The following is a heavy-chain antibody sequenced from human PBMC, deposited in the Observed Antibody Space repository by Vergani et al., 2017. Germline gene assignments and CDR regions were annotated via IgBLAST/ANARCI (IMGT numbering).Heavy chain of an antibody. CDR1: GFTFSSYA. Sequence: EVQLLESGGGLVQPGGSLRLSCAASGFTFSSYAMSWVRQAPGKGLEWVSAISGSGGSTYYADSVKGRFTISRDNSKHTLYLQMNSLRAEDTAVYYCAKDLWAVLSEDYWGQGTLVTVSS. D-gene: IGHD3-16*01. CDR3: AKDLWAVLSEDY. V-gene: IGHV3-23*01. CDR2: ISGSGGST. J-gene: IGHJ4*02.